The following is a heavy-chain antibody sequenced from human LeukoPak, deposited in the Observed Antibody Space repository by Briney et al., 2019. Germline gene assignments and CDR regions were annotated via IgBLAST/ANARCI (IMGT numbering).Heavy chain of an antibody. V-gene: IGHV3-74*01. J-gene: IGHJ4*01. CDR1: GFTFSTHW. CDR2: ADGGGSST. Sequence: SGGSLRLSCAASGFTFSTHWMHWVRQVPGRGPVWVSRADGGGSSTSYADSVKGRFSISRGNAKSTLYLQMNGLRAEDTAVYYCARGPGSSGGAYVGDYWGHGTLVTVSS. D-gene: IGHD3-22*01. CDR3: ARGPGSSGGAYVGDY.